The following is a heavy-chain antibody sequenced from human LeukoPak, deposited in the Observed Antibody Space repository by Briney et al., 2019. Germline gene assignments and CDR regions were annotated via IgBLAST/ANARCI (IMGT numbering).Heavy chain of an antibody. D-gene: IGHD2-2*01. J-gene: IGHJ4*02. V-gene: IGHV4-34*01. CDR1: GGSFSGYY. CDR3: ARGRGGYCSSTSCSPGPYYFDY. CDR2: INHSGST. Sequence: PSETLSLTCAVYGGSFSGYYWSWIRQPPGKGLEWIGEINHSGSTNYNPSLKSRVTISVDTSKNQFSLKLSSVTAADTAVYYCARGRGGYCSSTSCSPGPYYFDYWGQGTLVTVSS.